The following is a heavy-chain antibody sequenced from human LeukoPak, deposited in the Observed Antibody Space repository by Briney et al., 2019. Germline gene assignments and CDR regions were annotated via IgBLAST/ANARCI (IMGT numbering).Heavy chain of an antibody. V-gene: IGHV3-23*01. CDR2: ISGSGGST. CDR3: AKDCSTSWWFHY. J-gene: IGHJ4*02. CDR1: GFTFSNHW. Sequence: PGGSLRLSCVVAGFTFSNHWMSWVRQAPGKGLEWVSAISGSGGSTYYADSVKGRFTISRDNSKNTLYLQMNSLRAEDTAIYYCAKDCSTSWWFHYWGQGTLVTVSS. D-gene: IGHD6-13*01.